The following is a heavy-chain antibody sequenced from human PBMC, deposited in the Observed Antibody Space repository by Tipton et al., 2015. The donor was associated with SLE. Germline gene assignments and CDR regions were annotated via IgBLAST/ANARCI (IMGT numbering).Heavy chain of an antibody. Sequence: SLRLSCAASGFTFSSYSMNWVRQAPGKGLEWVSSISSSSSYIYYADSVKGRFTISRDNAKNSLYLQMNSLRAEDTAVYYCAREGVVRGVNAFDLWGQGTMVTVSS. D-gene: IGHD3-10*01. CDR1: GFTFSSYS. CDR3: AREGVVRGVNAFDL. CDR2: ISSSSSYI. V-gene: IGHV3-21*03. J-gene: IGHJ3*01.